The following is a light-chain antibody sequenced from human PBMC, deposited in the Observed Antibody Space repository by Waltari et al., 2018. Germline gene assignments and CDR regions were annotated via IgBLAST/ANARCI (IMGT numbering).Light chain of an antibody. Sequence: IQLTQSPSSLSASVGDRVTITCRASQGISSYLAWYQQKPGKAPKRLIYAASTLQSGVPSRFSGSGSGTDFTLTIDSLQPEDFATYYCQQLDTYPITFGQGTRLEIK. V-gene: IGKV1-9*01. J-gene: IGKJ5*01. CDR2: AAS. CDR3: QQLDTYPIT. CDR1: QGISSY.